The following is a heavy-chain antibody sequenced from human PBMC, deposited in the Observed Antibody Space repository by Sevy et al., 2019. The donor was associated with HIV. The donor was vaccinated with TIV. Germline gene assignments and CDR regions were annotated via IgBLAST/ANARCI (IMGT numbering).Heavy chain of an antibody. J-gene: IGHJ6*02. CDR2: IYPGDSDT. D-gene: IGHD4-4*01. V-gene: IGHV5-51*01. CDR1: GYSFTSYW. Sequence: GESLKISCKGSGYSFTSYWIGWVRQMPGKGLEWMGIIYPGDSDTRYSPSFQGQVTISADKSIGTAYLQWSSLKASDTAMYYCARHLDYSNYQNYYGMDVWGQGTTVTVSS. CDR3: ARHLDYSNYQNYYGMDV.